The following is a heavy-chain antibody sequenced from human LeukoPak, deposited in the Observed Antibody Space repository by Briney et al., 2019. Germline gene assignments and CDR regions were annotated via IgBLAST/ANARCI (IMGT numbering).Heavy chain of an antibody. D-gene: IGHD5-24*01. Sequence: KTSETLSLTCAVSGYSISSGYYWGWIRQPPGKGLEWIGSIYHSGSTYYNPSLKSRVTISVDTSKNQFSLKLSSVTAADTAVYYCASVQLHTTKDYFDYWGQGTLVTVSS. CDR3: ASVQLHTTKDYFDY. V-gene: IGHV4-38-2*01. CDR1: GYSISSGYY. CDR2: IYHSGST. J-gene: IGHJ4*02.